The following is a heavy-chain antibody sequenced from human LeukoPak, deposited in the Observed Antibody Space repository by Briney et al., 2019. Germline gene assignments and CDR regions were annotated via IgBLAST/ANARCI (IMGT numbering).Heavy chain of an antibody. CDR2: IDYSGSS. Sequence: KASETLSLTCTVSGGSFSSSPYYWAWIRQPPGKGLEWIGSIDYSGSSYYSPSLKSRVTMSVDTSKNQFSLKLSSVTAADTAVYYCARDRPLVYYDSSRALDIWGQGTMVTVSS. CDR1: GGSFSSSPYY. CDR3: ARDRPLVYYDSSRALDI. J-gene: IGHJ3*02. V-gene: IGHV4-39*07. D-gene: IGHD3-22*01.